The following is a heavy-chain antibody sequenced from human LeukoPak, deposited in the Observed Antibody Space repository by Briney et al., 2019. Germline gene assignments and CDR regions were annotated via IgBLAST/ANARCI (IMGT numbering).Heavy chain of an antibody. J-gene: IGHJ4*02. D-gene: IGHD6-19*01. CDR3: ARDTSSGWYYFEY. V-gene: IGHV1-18*01. CDR2: ISPHNGNT. Sequence: ASVKISCKASGYIFTNYGISWVRQAPGQGLEWMGWISPHNGNTKFAQKFQGRVTMTAETSTGTAYMELRSLRSDDTVVYYCARDTSSGWYYFEYWGQGALVTVSS. CDR1: GYIFTNYG.